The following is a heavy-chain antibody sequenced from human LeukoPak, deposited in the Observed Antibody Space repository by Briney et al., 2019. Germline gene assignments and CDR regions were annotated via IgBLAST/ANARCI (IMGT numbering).Heavy chain of an antibody. Sequence: GGSLRLSCAASGFTFSTNSMNWIRQAPGKGLEWVSYISSTSSTIYYADSLKGRFTISRDNAKNSLYLQMNSLRDEDTAVYYCARDLDTRSSYEFAYWGQGTLVTVSS. CDR3: ARDLDTRSSYEFAY. V-gene: IGHV3-48*02. CDR1: GFTFSTNS. J-gene: IGHJ4*02. D-gene: IGHD5-18*01. CDR2: ISSTSSTI.